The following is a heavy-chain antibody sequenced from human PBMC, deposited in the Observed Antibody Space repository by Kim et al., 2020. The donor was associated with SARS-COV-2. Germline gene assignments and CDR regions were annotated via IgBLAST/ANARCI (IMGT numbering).Heavy chain of an antibody. J-gene: IGHJ4*02. V-gene: IGHV1-3*01. Sequence: KNSQKFQGRVTITRDTSASTAYMELSSLRSEGTAVYYCARDYYGSGSYLYYWGQGTLVTVSS. D-gene: IGHD3-10*01. CDR3: ARDYYGSGSYLYY.